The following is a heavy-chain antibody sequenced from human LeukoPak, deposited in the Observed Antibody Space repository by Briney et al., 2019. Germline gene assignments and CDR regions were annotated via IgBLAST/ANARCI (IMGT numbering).Heavy chain of an antibody. CDR2: ISGSSSTI. D-gene: IGHD3-9*01. CDR1: GFTFSRHW. V-gene: IGHV3-48*01. Sequence: PGGSLRLSCAASGFTFSRHWMSWVRQAPGKGLEWVSYISGSSSTIYYADSVKGRFTISRDNAKNSLYLQMNSLRAEDTAVYYCVTNFDPDVDWGQGTLVTVSS. J-gene: IGHJ4*02. CDR3: VTNFDPDVD.